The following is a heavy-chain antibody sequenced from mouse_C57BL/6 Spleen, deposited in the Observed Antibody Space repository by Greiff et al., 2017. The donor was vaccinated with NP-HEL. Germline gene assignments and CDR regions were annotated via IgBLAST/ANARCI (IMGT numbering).Heavy chain of an antibody. J-gene: IGHJ2*01. Sequence: EVQLQQSGPELVKPGASVKISCKASGYTFTDYYMNWVKQSHGKSLEWIGDINPNNGGTSYNQKFKGKATLTVDKSSSTAYMELRSLTSEDSAVYYCARSHYYYGYFDYWGQGTTLTVSS. CDR2: INPNNGGT. CDR3: ARSHYYYGYFDY. V-gene: IGHV1-26*01. D-gene: IGHD1-1*01. CDR1: GYTFTDYY.